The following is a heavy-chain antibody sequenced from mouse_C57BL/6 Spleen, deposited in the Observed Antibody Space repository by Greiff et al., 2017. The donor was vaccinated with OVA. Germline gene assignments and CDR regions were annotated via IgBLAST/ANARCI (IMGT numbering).Heavy chain of an antibody. Sequence: QVQLQQSGAELVRPGTSVKVSCTASGYAFTNYLIEWVKQRPGQGLEWIGVINPGSGGTNYNEKFKGKATLTADKSSSTAYMQLSSLTSEDSAVYFCARCDYYGSSYGFDYWGQGTTLTVSS. J-gene: IGHJ2*01. CDR3: ARCDYYGSSYGFDY. CDR1: GYAFTNYL. CDR2: INPGSGGT. D-gene: IGHD1-1*01. V-gene: IGHV1-54*01.